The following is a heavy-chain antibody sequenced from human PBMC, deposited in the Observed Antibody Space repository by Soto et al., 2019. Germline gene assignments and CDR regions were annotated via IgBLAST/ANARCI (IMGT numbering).Heavy chain of an antibody. J-gene: IGHJ4*02. CDR2: IYYSGST. CDR3: ARRWGGALDY. Sequence: QVQLQESGPGLVKPSETLSLTCTVSGGSMSSYYWSWIRQPPGKGLAWIGYIYYSGSTNYNPSLTSRVTISVDTSKNQFSLKLNSVTAADTAVYYCARRWGGALDYWGQGTLVTVSS. D-gene: IGHD3-16*01. CDR1: GGSMSSYY. V-gene: IGHV4-59*08.